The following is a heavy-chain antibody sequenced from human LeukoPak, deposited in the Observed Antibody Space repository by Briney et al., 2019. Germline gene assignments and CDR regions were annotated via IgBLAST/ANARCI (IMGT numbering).Heavy chain of an antibody. CDR2: IYWNDNK. CDR1: GFSLSTSGVG. J-gene: IGHJ4*02. CDR3: AHSGAPDSSGCLVLFDY. V-gene: IGHV2-5*01. D-gene: IGHD3-22*01. Sequence: SGPTLVNPTQTLTLTCTFSGFSLSTSGVGVGWIRQPPGKALEWLALIYWNDNKRYSPSLKSRLTITKDTSKNQVVLTMTNMDPVDTATYYCAHSGAPDSSGCLVLFDYWGQGTLVTVSS.